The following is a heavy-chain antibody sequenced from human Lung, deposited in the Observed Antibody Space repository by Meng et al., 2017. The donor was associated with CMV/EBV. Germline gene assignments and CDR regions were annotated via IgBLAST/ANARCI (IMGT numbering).Heavy chain of an antibody. CDR2: INWNGGST. CDR3: ARIKQTGNGNDWDYYYYGRDV. D-gene: IGHD1-20*01. V-gene: IGHV3-20*01. J-gene: IGHJ6*02. CDR1: GFTFDDYG. Sequence: GEXXKISCAASGFTFDDYGMSWVRQAPGKGLEWVSGINWNGGSTGYADSVKGRFTISRDNAKNSLYLQMNSLRAEDTALYHCARIKQTGNGNDWDYYYYGRDVWGQGTXVTVSS.